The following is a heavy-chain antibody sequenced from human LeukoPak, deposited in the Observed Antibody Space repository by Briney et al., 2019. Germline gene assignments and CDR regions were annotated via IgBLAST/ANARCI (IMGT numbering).Heavy chain of an antibody. CDR3: ARDWGIGSSGWYVLDY. V-gene: IGHV4-4*07. Sequence: KPSETLSLTCTVSGGSISSYYWSWIRQPAGKGLEWIGRIYTSGSTNYNPSLKSRVTMSVDTSKNQFSLKLSSVTAADTAMYYCARDWGIGSSGWYVLDYWGQGTLVTVSS. CDR1: GGSISSYY. D-gene: IGHD6-19*01. CDR2: IYTSGST. J-gene: IGHJ4*02.